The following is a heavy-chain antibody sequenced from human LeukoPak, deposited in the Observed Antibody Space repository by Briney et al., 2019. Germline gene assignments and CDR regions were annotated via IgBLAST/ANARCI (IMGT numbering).Heavy chain of an antibody. Sequence: AGGSLRLSCAASGFTFSRYGMSWVRQAPGKGLEWVSGISDSGAGTDYADSVKGRFTISRDNSKKTLYLQMNSLRAEDTAVYYCARGGGTFDCWGQGTLVTVSS. V-gene: IGHV3-23*01. CDR2: ISDSGAGT. CDR3: ARGGGTFDC. CDR1: GFTFSRYG. D-gene: IGHD2-15*01. J-gene: IGHJ4*02.